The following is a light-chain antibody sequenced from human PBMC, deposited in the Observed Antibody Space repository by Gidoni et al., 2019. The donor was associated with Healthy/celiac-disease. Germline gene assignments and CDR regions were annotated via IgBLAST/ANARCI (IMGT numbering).Light chain of an antibody. CDR2: EDS. CDR1: ALPKKY. CDR3: YTMKV. J-gene: IGLJ2*01. V-gene: IGLV3-10*01. Sequence: SYELTQPPSVSVSPGQTARITCSGDALPKKYPYWYQQKSGQAPVLVIYEDSKRPSGIPERFSGSSSGTMATLTISGAQVEDEADYYCYTMKVFGGGTKLTVL.